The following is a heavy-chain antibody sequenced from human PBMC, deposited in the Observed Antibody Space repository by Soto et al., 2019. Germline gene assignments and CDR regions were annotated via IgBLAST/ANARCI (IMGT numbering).Heavy chain of an antibody. D-gene: IGHD2-21*01. CDR3: ARGNVVAIDY. CDR2: IYYSGSA. Sequence: PSETLSLTCTVSGGSISSYYWSWIRQPPGKGLEWIGYIYYSGSANYNPSLKSRVTISVDTSKNQFSLKLSSVTAADTAVYYCARGNVVAIDYWGQGTLVTVSS. V-gene: IGHV4-59*01. CDR1: GGSISSYY. J-gene: IGHJ4*02.